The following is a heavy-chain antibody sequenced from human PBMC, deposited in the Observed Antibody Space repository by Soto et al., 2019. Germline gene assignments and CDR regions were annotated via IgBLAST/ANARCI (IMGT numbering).Heavy chain of an antibody. CDR1: GYTFTGYY. CDR3: ARDDGGSSYRFDY. J-gene: IGHJ4*02. D-gene: IGHD2-15*01. CDR2: INPNSGGT. Sequence: ASVKVSCKASGYTFTGYYIHWVLQAPGQGLEWMGWINPNSGGTNYAQKFQGRVTMTRDTSISTAYMELTRMRSDDTAMYYCARDDGGSSYRFDYWGQGTLVTVSS. V-gene: IGHV1-2*02.